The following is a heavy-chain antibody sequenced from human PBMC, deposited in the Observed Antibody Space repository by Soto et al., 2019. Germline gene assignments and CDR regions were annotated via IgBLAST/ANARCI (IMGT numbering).Heavy chain of an antibody. D-gene: IGHD6-19*01. Sequence: EVQLVESGGGLVKPGGSLRLSCAASGFTFSNYSMNWVRQAPGKGLEWVSSISGSSSYIYYADSVKGRFTISRDNAKNSLSLQMNSLRAEDTAVYFCARDPIPVPMYYFDYWGQGSLVTVSS. V-gene: IGHV3-21*01. CDR2: ISGSSSYI. CDR3: ARDPIPVPMYYFDY. J-gene: IGHJ4*02. CDR1: GFTFSNYS.